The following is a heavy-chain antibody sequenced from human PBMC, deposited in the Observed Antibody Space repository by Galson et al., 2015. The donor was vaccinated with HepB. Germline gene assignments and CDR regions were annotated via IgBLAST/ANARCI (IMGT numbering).Heavy chain of an antibody. J-gene: IGHJ4*02. D-gene: IGHD6-13*01. CDR1: GFTFSSYG. V-gene: IGHV3-33*08. CDR3: ARDARAAGLFDY. CDR2: IWYDGSNK. Sequence: SLRLSCAASGFTFSSYGMHWVRQAPGKGLEWVAVIWYDGSNKYYADSVKGRFTISRDNSKNTLYLQMNSLRAEDTAVYYCARDARAAGLFDYWGQGTLVTVSS.